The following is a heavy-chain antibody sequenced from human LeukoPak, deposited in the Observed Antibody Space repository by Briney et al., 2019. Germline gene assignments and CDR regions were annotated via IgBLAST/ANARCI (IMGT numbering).Heavy chain of an antibody. Sequence: HPGGSLRLSCAASGFDVSTNYMSWVRQAPGKGLEWVSLIYSGGGTYYADSVKGRFTISRDNSRNTLSLQMNSLRVDDTAVYYCARGFRSVTTWGYFDYWGQGALVTVSS. CDR1: GFDVSTNY. CDR2: IYSGGGT. D-gene: IGHD4-17*01. V-gene: IGHV3-66*01. CDR3: ARGFRSVTTWGYFDY. J-gene: IGHJ4*02.